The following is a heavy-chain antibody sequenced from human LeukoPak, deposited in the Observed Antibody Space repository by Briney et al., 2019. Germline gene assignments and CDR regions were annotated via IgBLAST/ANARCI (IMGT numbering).Heavy chain of an antibody. D-gene: IGHD5-24*01. J-gene: IGHJ4*02. CDR1: GFTFDDYA. Sequence: GGSLRLSCAASGFTFDDYAMNWVRQAPGKGLEWVSYISSSDSTIYYADSVKGRFTISRDNAKNLLYLQMNSLRAGDTAVYYCARTIEMATISYFDYWGQGTLVTVSS. V-gene: IGHV3-48*03. CDR3: ARTIEMATISYFDY. CDR2: ISSSDSTI.